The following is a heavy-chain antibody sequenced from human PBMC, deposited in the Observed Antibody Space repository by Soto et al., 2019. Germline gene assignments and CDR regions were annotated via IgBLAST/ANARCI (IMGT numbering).Heavy chain of an antibody. CDR2: ISLYSDGT. J-gene: IGHJ5*02. D-gene: IGHD2-2*01. V-gene: IGHV1-18*01. CDR3: ARVVPGAEAWFGP. CDR1: GYTFSNYG. Sequence: QVQLVQSGGEVKRPGASVKVSCKTSGYTFSNYGITWVRQAHGQPLEWLGWISLYSDGTNYTQKFQGRGSMTTDTSTTTAYMDLRSLRSDDTAVYYCARVVPGAEAWFGPWGQGTLVTVSS.